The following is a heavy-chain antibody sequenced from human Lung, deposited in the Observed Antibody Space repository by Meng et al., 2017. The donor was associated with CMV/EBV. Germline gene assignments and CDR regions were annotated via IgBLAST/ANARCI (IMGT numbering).Heavy chain of an antibody. CDR2: TYPDDSDT. CDR1: GYRFTNAW. Sequence: SXXASGYRFTNAWIGWVRQMPGKGLEWIGITYPDDSDTKYSPSFEGQVTISADKSISTAYLQWSSLKASDTAMYYCARELSSSSYYYGMDVWGQGXTVTVSS. D-gene: IGHD6-6*01. J-gene: IGHJ6*02. V-gene: IGHV5-51*01. CDR3: ARELSSSSYYYGMDV.